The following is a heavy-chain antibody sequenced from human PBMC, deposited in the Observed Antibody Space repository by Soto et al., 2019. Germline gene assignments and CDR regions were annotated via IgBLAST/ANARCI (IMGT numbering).Heavy chain of an antibody. CDR2: FDPEDGET. Sequence: GASVKVSCKVSGYTLTELSMHWVRQAPGKGLEWMGGFDPEDGETIYAQKFQGRVTMTEDTSTDTAYMELSSLRSEDTAVYYCATDPVGATTSGAFDIWGQGTMVTVSS. D-gene: IGHD1-26*01. CDR3: ATDPVGATTSGAFDI. V-gene: IGHV1-24*01. J-gene: IGHJ3*02. CDR1: GYTLTELS.